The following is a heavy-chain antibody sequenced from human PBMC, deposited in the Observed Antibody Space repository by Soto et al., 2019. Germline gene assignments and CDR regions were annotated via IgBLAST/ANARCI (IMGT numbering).Heavy chain of an antibody. J-gene: IGHJ4*02. CDR1: GYTLTSND. D-gene: IGHD3-22*01. Sequence: SVKVSCKASGYTLTSNDLNWLQQATGQGLEWMGWMNPNSGNTGYAQKFQGRVTMTRNTSISTAYMELSSLRSEDTAVYYCAREGSSSGPDYEYWGQGTLVTVSS. CDR3: AREGSSSGPDYEY. V-gene: IGHV1-8*01. CDR2: MNPNSGNT.